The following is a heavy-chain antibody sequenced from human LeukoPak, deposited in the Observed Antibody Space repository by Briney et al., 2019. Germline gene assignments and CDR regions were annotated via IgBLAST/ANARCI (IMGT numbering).Heavy chain of an antibody. CDR1: GGSISSGSYY. CDR2: IYTSGST. CDR3: ARGRVYYDSSGYYPTYYYYYYMDV. D-gene: IGHD3-22*01. Sequence: SETLSLTCTVSGGSISSGSYYWSWIRQPDGKGLEWIGRIYTSGSTNYNPSLKSRVTISVDTSKNQFSLKLSSVTAADTAVYYCARGRVYYDSSGYYPTYYYYYYMDVWGKGTTVTVSS. J-gene: IGHJ6*03. V-gene: IGHV4-61*02.